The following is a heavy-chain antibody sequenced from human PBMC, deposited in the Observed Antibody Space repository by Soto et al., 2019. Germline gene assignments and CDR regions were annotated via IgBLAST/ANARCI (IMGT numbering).Heavy chain of an antibody. J-gene: IGHJ4*02. CDR3: AGFPKASGGSCYSDY. D-gene: IGHD2-15*01. Sequence: EVQLVESGGGLVKPGGSLRLSCAASGFSFRTYSMSWVRQAPGKGLEWVSSISSSSKYIYYAGSVKGRFTVSRDNAKNSLYLQMNSLRAEDTAVYFCAGFPKASGGSCYSDYWGQGILVTVSS. V-gene: IGHV3-21*02. CDR1: GFSFRTYS. CDR2: ISSSSKYI.